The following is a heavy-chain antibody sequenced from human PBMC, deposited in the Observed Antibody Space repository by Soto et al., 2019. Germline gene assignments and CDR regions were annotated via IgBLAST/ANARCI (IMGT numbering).Heavy chain of an antibody. V-gene: IGHV3-23*01. CDR1: GVTFSSYS. D-gene: IGHD5-18*01. Sequence: GGSLRLSCAASGVTFSSYSMSWVRQAPGKGLEWVSGISGSGGSTYYADSVKGGFTISRDNSKNTLYLQMNSLRAEETAVFYCANQVTWLYYFDYWGQGPLVTVSS. CDR3: ANQVTWLYYFDY. J-gene: IGHJ4*02. CDR2: ISGSGGST.